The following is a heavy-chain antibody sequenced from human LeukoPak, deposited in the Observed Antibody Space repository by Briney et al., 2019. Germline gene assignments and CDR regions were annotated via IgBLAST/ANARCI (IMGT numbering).Heavy chain of an antibody. CDR3: EKDYSSGWYYFDY. V-gene: IGHV3-9*01. CDR2: ISWNSGSI. J-gene: IGHJ4*02. D-gene: IGHD6-19*01. CDR1: GFTFSSYA. Sequence: GGSLRLSCAAPGFTFSSYAMSWVRQAPGKGLEWVSGISWNSGSIGYADSVKGRFTISRDNAKNSLYLQMNSLRAEDTALYYCEKDYSSGWYYFDYWGQGTLVTVSS.